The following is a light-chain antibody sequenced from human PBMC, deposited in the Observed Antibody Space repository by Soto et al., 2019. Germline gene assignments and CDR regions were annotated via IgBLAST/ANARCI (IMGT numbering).Light chain of an antibody. CDR2: GNN. CDR3: QSYDISLSTSSPSWV. V-gene: IGLV1-40*01. J-gene: IGLJ3*02. CDR1: SSNIGAGFD. Sequence: VLTQPPSVSGAPGQRVTISCTGSSSNIGAGFDVHWYQQFPGTAPQLLIYGNNNRPSGVPDRFTGSKSGTSASLDITGLQAEDEADYYCQSYDISLSTSSPSWVFGGGTKLTVL.